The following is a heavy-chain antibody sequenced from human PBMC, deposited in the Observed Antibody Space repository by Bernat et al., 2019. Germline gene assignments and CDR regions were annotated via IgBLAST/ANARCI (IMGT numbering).Heavy chain of an antibody. V-gene: IGHV1-3*01. Sequence: QVQLVQSGAEVKKPGASVKVSCKASAYTFTSYAMHWVRQAPGQRLEWMGWINAGNGVTKYSQRFQGRFTITRDTSATTAYMELSSPRSEDTAVYYCAGSRSDAFDIWGQGTMVTVSS. CDR1: AYTFTSYA. CDR3: AGSRSDAFDI. CDR2: INAGNGVT. J-gene: IGHJ3*02.